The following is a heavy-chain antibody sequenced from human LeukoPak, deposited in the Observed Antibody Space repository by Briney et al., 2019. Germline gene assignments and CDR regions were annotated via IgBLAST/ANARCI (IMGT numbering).Heavy chain of an antibody. D-gene: IGHD2-15*01. CDR1: GGSLSDYY. Sequence: PSETLSLTCTVSGGSLSDYYWAWIRQPPGEGLEWIGYIYTSGSATYNPSLKSRVTISIDTSKNQFSLQLSSVTAADTAVYYCARVVGATSIDYWGQGILVTVSS. CDR3: ARVVGATSIDY. CDR2: IYTSGSA. V-gene: IGHV4-4*09. J-gene: IGHJ4*02.